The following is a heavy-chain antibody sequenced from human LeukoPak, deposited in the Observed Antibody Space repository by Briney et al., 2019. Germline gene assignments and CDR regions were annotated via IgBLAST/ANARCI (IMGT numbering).Heavy chain of an antibody. CDR3: ATTVAGTVEYFQH. V-gene: IGHV3-11*06. J-gene: IGHJ1*01. Sequence: RGSLRLSCAASGFTFSDYYMSWIRQAPGKGLEWVSYISSSSSYTNYADSVKGRFTISRDNAKNSLYLQMNSLRAEDTAVYYCATTVAGTVEYFQHWGQGTLVTVSS. CDR1: GFTFSDYY. CDR2: ISSSSSYT. D-gene: IGHD6-19*01.